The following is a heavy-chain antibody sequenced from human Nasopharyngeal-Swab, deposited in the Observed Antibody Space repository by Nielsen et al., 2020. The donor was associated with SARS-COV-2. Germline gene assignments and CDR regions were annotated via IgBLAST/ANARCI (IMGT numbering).Heavy chain of an antibody. V-gene: IGHV4-59*01. J-gene: IGHJ6*03. CDR2: IYYSGST. CDR3: ARVGGLWSAGFYYYYMDV. D-gene: IGHD3-3*01. Sequence: WIPQPPGKRLEWIGYIYYSGSTNYNPSLKSRVTISVDTSKNQFSLKLSSVTAADTAVYYCARVGGLWSAGFYYYYMDVWGIGTTVTVSS.